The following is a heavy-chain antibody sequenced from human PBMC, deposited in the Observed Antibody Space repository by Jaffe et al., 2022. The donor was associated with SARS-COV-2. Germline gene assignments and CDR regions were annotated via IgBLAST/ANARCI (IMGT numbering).Heavy chain of an antibody. CDR2: ISAYNGNT. J-gene: IGHJ4*02. Sequence: QVQLVQSGGEVKKPGASVKVSCKASAYTFSSYGISWVRQAPGQGLEWMGWISAYNGNTNYAQKLQGRVTMTTDTSASTAYMELRRLRSDDTAVYYCGRDLGLMVRGVINGVDYWGQGTLVTVSS. D-gene: IGHD3-10*01. V-gene: IGHV1-18*01. CDR1: AYTFSSYG. CDR3: GRDLGLMVRGVINGVDY.